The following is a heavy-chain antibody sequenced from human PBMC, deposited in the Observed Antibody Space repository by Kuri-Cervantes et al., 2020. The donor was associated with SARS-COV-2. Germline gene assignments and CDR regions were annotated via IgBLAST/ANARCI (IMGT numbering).Heavy chain of an antibody. V-gene: IGHV3-30-3*01. CDR2: ISYDGSNK. J-gene: IGHJ6*02. CDR1: GFTFSSYA. CDR3: ARDLGVVVPAIDYGMDV. D-gene: IGHD2-2*01. Sequence: GESLKISCAASGFTFSSYAMHWVRQAPGKGLEWVAVISYDGSNKYYAGSVKGRFTISRDNSKNTLYLQMNSLRAEDTAVYYCARDLGVVVPAIDYGMDVWGQGTTVTVSS.